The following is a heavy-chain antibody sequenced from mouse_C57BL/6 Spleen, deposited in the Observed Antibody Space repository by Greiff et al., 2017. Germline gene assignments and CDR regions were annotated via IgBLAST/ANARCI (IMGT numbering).Heavy chain of an antibody. CDR1: GYSFTGYY. Sequence: EVKLMESGPELVKPGASVKISCKASGYSFTGYYMNWVKQSPEKSLEWIGEINPSTGGTTYNQKFKAKATLTVDKSSSTAYMQLKSLTSEDSAVYYCVTRFAYWGQGTLVTVSA. J-gene: IGHJ3*01. V-gene: IGHV1-42*01. CDR2: INPSTGGT. CDR3: VTRFAY.